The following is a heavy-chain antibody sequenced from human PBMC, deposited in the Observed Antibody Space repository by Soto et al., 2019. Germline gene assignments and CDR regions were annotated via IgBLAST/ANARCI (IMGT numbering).Heavy chain of an antibody. CDR3: ARGAPGY. Sequence: QVQLQQWGEGLLKPSETLSLTCAVYGGSFSGYDWSWIRQSPGKGLEWIGEIDHSRSTNYNPSLKSRITMSVVTSKNQFSLRLNSVTAEDTAVYYCARGAPGYWGQGALVTVSS. J-gene: IGHJ4*02. V-gene: IGHV4-34*01. CDR2: IDHSRST. CDR1: GGSFSGYD.